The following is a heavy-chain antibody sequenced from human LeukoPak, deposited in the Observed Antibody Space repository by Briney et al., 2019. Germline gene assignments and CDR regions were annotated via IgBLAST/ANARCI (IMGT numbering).Heavy chain of an antibody. CDR3: ARDRLVGATTGVHGCDY. J-gene: IGHJ4*02. Sequence: ASVKVSCKASGYTFTSYGISWVRQAPGQGLEWMGWISAYNGNTNYAQKLQGRVTMTTDTSTSTAYMELRSLRSDDTAVYYCARDRLVGATTGVHGCDYWGQGTLVTVSS. D-gene: IGHD1-26*01. V-gene: IGHV1-18*01. CDR1: GYTFTSYG. CDR2: ISAYNGNT.